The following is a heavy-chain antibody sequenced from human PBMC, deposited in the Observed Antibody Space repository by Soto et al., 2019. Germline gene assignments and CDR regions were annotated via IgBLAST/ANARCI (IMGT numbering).Heavy chain of an antibody. CDR2: FYDSGST. CDR1: GGSISARHTY. V-gene: IGHV4-39*01. CDR3: ARALDS. Sequence: SETLSLTCTVSGGSISARHTYCGWIRQPPGKGLEWIGSFYDSGSTYYNPSLKSRVYISVDSSKNQFSLTLASLTAADTAVYYCARALDSWGQGTLVTVSS. J-gene: IGHJ4*02.